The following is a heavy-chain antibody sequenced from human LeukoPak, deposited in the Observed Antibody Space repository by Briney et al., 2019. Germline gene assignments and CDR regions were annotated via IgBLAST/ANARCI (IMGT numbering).Heavy chain of an antibody. J-gene: IGHJ4*02. Sequence: GGSLRLSCAASGFTFSSYSMNWVRQAPGEGLEWVSYISSSSSTKYYANSVKGRFTISRDNAKNSLYLQMNSLRAEDTALYYCAKDDGDYLTYFDYWGQGTLVTVSS. CDR1: GFTFSSYS. CDR3: AKDDGDYLTYFDY. V-gene: IGHV3-48*04. CDR2: ISSSSSTK. D-gene: IGHD4-17*01.